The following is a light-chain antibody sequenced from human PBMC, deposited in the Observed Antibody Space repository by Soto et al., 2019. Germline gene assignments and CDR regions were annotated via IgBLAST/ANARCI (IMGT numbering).Light chain of an antibody. Sequence: EIQMTQSPSTLSASVGDRLTITCRASQSISNWLAWYQQRPGKAPKLLIFDASSLESGVPSRFSGSGSGTEFNLTFSRLQPDDFATYYCQQYNTYSKTFGQGTKVDIK. CDR2: DAS. CDR1: QSISNW. CDR3: QQYNTYSKT. J-gene: IGKJ1*01. V-gene: IGKV1-5*01.